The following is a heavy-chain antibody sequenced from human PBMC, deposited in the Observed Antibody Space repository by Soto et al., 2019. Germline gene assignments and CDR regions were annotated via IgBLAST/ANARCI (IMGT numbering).Heavy chain of an antibody. Sequence: EVQLLESGGGLVQPGGSLRLSCAASGFTFSSYAMSWVRQAPGKGLEWVSAISGSGGSTYYADSVKGRFTISRDNSKNTLYLKMNRLRAEDTAVYYCAPRIVVVVAATPGAFDIWGQGTMVTVSS. V-gene: IGHV3-23*01. J-gene: IGHJ3*02. D-gene: IGHD2-15*01. CDR2: ISGSGGST. CDR1: GFTFSSYA. CDR3: APRIVVVVAATPGAFDI.